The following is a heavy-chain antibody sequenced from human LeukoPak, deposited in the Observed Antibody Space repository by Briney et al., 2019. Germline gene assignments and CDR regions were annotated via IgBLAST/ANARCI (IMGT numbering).Heavy chain of an antibody. CDR3: AKDRIVMSGFFDY. Sequence: PGGSLRLSCAASGFTFSSYAMSWVRQAPGKGLEWVSGISGRDGNTYYADSVKGRFTISRDNSKNTLYLQMISLRVEDTAIYYCAKDRIVMSGFFDYWGRGTLVTVSS. CDR1: GFTFSSYA. J-gene: IGHJ4*02. D-gene: IGHD6-19*01. V-gene: IGHV3-23*01. CDR2: ISGRDGNT.